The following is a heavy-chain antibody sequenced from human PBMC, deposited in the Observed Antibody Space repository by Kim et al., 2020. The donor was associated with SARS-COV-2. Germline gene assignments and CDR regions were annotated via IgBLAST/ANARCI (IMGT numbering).Heavy chain of an antibody. D-gene: IGHD2-2*02. J-gene: IGHJ6*02. Sequence: ASVKVSCKASGYTFTSYYMHWVRQAPGQGLEGMGIINPSGGSTSYAQKFQGRGTMTRDTPTSTVYMELSSLRSEDTAVYYCAKNIVVVPAGIAGDYYGMDVWGQGTTVTVSS. CDR2: INPSGGST. CDR1: GYTFTSYY. CDR3: AKNIVVVPAGIAGDYYGMDV. V-gene: IGHV1-46*01.